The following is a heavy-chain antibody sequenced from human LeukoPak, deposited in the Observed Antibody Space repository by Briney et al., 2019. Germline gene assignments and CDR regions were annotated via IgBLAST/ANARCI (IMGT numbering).Heavy chain of an antibody. V-gene: IGHV3-21*04. CDR2: ISSSSSYI. D-gene: IGHD6-13*01. CDR3: AKDPMRWTLAAAPYYFDY. J-gene: IGHJ4*02. CDR1: GFTFSTYS. Sequence: GGSLRLSCAASGFTFSTYSMNWVRQAPGKGLEWVSSISSSSSYIYYADSVKGRFTISRDNAKNSLYLQMNSLRAEDTALYYCAKDPMRWTLAAAPYYFDYWGQGTLVTVSS.